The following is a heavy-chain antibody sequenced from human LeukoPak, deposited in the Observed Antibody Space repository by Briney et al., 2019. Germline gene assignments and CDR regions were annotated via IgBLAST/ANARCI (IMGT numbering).Heavy chain of an antibody. CDR2: IIPIFGTA. V-gene: IGHV1-69*13. CDR1: GGTFSSYA. CDR3: ARVEGATDAFDI. Sequence: ASVKVSCKASGGTFSSYAISWVRQAPGQGLEWMGGIIPIFGTANYAQKFQGRVTITADESTSTAYMELSSLRSEDTAVYYCARVEGATDAFDIWGQGTMVTVSS. J-gene: IGHJ3*02. D-gene: IGHD1-26*01.